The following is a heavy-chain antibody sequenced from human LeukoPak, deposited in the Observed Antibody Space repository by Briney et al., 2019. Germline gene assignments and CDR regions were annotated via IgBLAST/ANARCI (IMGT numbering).Heavy chain of an antibody. J-gene: IGHJ4*02. V-gene: IGHV3-23*01. CDR2: INGDGDST. Sequence: GGSLRLSCAASGFTFSSYALSWVRQAPGKGLEWVSSINGDGDSTNYADSVKGRFTISRDNSKNTLYLQMNSLRAEDTAVYYCAKVVGGNSDYWGQGTLVTVSS. CDR3: AKVVGGNSDY. CDR1: GFTFSSYA. D-gene: IGHD4-23*01.